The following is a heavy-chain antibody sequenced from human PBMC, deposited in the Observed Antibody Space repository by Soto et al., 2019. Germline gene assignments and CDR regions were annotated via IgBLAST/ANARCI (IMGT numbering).Heavy chain of an antibody. CDR1: GFSLYTSGVG. V-gene: IGHV2-5*02. J-gene: IGHJ6*02. CDR2: IYWDDDR. D-gene: IGHD4-4*01. CDR3: AHWDSSNGLDV. Sequence: QITLEESGPTLVKPTQTLTLTCNFAGFSLYTSGVGVGWIRQPPGKALECLGIIYWDDDRRYSSSLESRLTIAKDSSRNSVVLTMTNMGPLDTATYNCAHWDSSNGLDVWGPGTTVTVS.